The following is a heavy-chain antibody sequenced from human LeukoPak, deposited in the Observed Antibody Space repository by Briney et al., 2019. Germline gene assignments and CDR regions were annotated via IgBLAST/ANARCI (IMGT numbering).Heavy chain of an antibody. D-gene: IGHD6-19*01. Sequence: GGSLRLSCATSGFTFSSYWMHWVRQAPGKGLVWVSRINSDGSSTSYADSVKGRFTISRDNAKNTLYLQMNSLRAEDTAVYYCARDGDSSGWYYFDYWGQGTLVTVSS. CDR3: ARDGDSSGWYYFDY. CDR2: INSDGSST. J-gene: IGHJ4*02. CDR1: GFTFSSYW. V-gene: IGHV3-74*01.